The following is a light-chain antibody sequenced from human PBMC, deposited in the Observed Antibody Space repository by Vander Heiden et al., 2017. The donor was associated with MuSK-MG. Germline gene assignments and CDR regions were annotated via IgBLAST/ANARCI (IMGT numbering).Light chain of an antibody. J-gene: IGLJ3*02. Sequence: SYQLTQPPSASVSPRQTAMITSSGETLPKPYTYWYQQQPGQAPILVIFDDTKRPSGIPERFAGSSSGARVTLTITGVQAEDEADYYCQSEDSAGTFLGVFGGGTKLTVL. CDR2: DDT. CDR3: QSEDSAGTFLGV. V-gene: IGLV3-25*03. CDR1: TLPKPY.